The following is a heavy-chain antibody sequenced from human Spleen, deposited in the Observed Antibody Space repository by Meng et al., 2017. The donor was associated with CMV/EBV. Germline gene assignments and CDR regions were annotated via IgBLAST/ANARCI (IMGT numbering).Heavy chain of an antibody. CDR1: GYTFTGYY. CDR2: INPNSGGT. D-gene: IGHD2-2*01. Sequence: ASVKVSCKASGYTFTGYYMHWVRQAPGQGLEWMGWINPNSGGTNYAQKFQGRVTMTRDTSISTAYMELSRLRSDDTAVYYCARGGYCSGTSCLLDYWGQGTLVTVSS. J-gene: IGHJ4*02. V-gene: IGHV1-2*02. CDR3: ARGGYCSGTSCLLDY.